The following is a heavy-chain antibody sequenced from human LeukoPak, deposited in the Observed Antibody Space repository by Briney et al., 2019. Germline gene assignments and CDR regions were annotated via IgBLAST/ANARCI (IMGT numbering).Heavy chain of an antibody. CDR3: TTEWGRLPPYYFDY. J-gene: IGHJ4*02. CDR2: IRSKAYGGTT. CDR1: GFTFGDYA. V-gene: IGHV3-49*03. Sequence: QPGGSLRLSCTASGFTFGDYAMSWFRQAPGKGLEWVGFIRSKAYGGTTEYAASVKGRFTISRDDSKNTLYLQMNSLKTEDTAVYYCTTEWGRLPPYYFDYWGQGTLVTVSS. D-gene: IGHD3-16*01.